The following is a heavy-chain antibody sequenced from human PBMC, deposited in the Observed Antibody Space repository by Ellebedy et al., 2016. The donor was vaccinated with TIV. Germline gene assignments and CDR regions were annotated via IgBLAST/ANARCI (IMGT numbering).Heavy chain of an antibody. J-gene: IGHJ4*02. D-gene: IGHD3-9*01. Sequence: GGSLRLXXAASGFTFSSYSMNWVRQAPGKGLEWVSYISSSSSTIYYADSVKGRFTISRDNSKNTLYLQMNSLRAEDTAVYYCARGVRYFDWFFDYWGQGTLVTVSS. V-gene: IGHV3-48*01. CDR2: ISSSSSTI. CDR3: ARGVRYFDWFFDY. CDR1: GFTFSSYS.